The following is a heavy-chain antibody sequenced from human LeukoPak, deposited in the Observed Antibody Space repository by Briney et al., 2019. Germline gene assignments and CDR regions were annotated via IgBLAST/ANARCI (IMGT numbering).Heavy chain of an antibody. V-gene: IGHV1-69*04. CDR3: ARSGSYGLGYYYYGMDV. CDR2: IIPILGIA. D-gene: IGHD1-26*01. Sequence: SVKVSCKASGGTFSSYAISWVGQAPGQGLEWMGRIIPILGIANYAQKFQGRVTITADKSTSTAYMELSSLRSEDTAVYYCARSGSYGLGYYYYGMDVWGQGTTVTVSS. J-gene: IGHJ6*02. CDR1: GGTFSSYA.